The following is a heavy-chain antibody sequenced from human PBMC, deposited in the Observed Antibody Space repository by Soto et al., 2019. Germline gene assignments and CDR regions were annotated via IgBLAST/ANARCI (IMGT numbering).Heavy chain of an antibody. Sequence: GGSLRLSCAASGFTVSSNYMSWVRQAPGKGLEWVSVIYSGGSTYYADSVKGRFTISRHNSKNTLYLQMNSLRAEDTAVYYCARQRPYYDILTGFPDYGMDVWGQGTTVTVSS. CDR2: IYSGGST. D-gene: IGHD3-9*01. V-gene: IGHV3-53*04. J-gene: IGHJ6*02. CDR3: ARQRPYYDILTGFPDYGMDV. CDR1: GFTVSSNY.